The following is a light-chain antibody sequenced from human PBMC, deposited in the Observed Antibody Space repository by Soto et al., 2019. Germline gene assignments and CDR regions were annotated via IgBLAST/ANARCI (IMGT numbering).Light chain of an antibody. CDR3: CSYAGSYTFVV. CDR1: SSDVGGYNY. CDR2: DVS. V-gene: IGLV2-11*01. Sequence: ALTQPRSVSWSPGQSVTIACTGTSSDVGGYNYVSWYQQHPGKAPKLMIYDVSKRPSGVPDRFSGSKSGNTASLTISGLQAEDEADYYCCSYAGSYTFVVFGTGTKVTVL. J-gene: IGLJ1*01.